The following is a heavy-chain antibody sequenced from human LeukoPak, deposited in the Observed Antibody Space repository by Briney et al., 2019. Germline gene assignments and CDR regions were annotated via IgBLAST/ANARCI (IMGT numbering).Heavy chain of an antibody. Sequence: ASVKVSCKASGYTFTSYGISWVRQAPGQGLEWMGWISAYNGNTNYAQKLQGRVTMTTDTSTSTAYMELRSLRSDDTAVYYCARARDTAMAPYNWFDPWGQGTLVTVSS. CDR2: ISAYNGNT. J-gene: IGHJ5*02. V-gene: IGHV1-18*01. CDR1: GYTFTSYG. D-gene: IGHD5-18*01. CDR3: ARARDTAMAPYNWFDP.